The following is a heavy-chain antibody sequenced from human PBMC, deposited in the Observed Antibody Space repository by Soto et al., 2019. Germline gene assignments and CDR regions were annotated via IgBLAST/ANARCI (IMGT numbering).Heavy chain of an antibody. CDR2: IIPIFGTA. D-gene: IGHD3-22*01. Sequence: QVQLVQSGAEVKKPGSSVKVSCKASGGTFSSYAISWVRQAPGQGLEWMGGIIPIFGTANYAQTFQGRVTITADESTSTGYMELSSLRSEDTAVYYCARALYYYDSSGYYGPYYYGMDVWGQGATVTVSS. CDR1: GGTFSSYA. J-gene: IGHJ6*02. V-gene: IGHV1-69*01. CDR3: ARALYYYDSSGYYGPYYYGMDV.